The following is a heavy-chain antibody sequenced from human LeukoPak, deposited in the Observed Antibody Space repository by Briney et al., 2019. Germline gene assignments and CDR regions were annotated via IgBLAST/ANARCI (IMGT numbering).Heavy chain of an antibody. CDR2: INANSGGT. V-gene: IGHV1-2*02. CDR3: ARLGLGYSGYVPFDY. CDR1: GYTFTGHY. D-gene: IGHD5-12*01. Sequence: GASVKVSCKASGYTFTGHYIHWVRQAPGQGLQWMGWINANSGGTEYTQKFQGRVTMTRDTSISTAYMELNRLRSDDTAVYYCARLGLGYSGYVPFDYWGQGTLVTVSS. J-gene: IGHJ4*02.